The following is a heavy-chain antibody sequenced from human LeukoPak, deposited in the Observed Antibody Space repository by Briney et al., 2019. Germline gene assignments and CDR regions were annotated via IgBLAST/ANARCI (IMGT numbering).Heavy chain of an antibody. CDR1: GFTFSSYW. J-gene: IGHJ4*02. CDR2: IKTDGSEK. V-gene: IGHV3-7*04. CDR3: TRVGYIDEGIDY. Sequence: GGSLRLSCEASGFTFSSYWMSWVRQAPGKGLEWVANIKTDGSEKSYVDSVKGRFTISRDNAKNSLYLQMNSLRAEDTAIYYCTRVGYIDEGIDYWGQGTLVTVSS. D-gene: IGHD5-24*01.